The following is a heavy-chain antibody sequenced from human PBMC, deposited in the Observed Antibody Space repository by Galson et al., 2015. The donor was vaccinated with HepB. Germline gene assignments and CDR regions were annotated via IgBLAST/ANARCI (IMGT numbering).Heavy chain of an antibody. V-gene: IGHV3-9*01. D-gene: IGHD3-10*01. CDR2: ISWNSGSI. Sequence: SLRLSCAASGFTFDDYAMHWVRQAPGKGLEWVSGISWNSGSIGYADSVKGRFTISRDNAKNSLYLQMNSLRAEDTALYYCAKAHYYGSGSYSISAWYFDLWGRGTLVTVSS. CDR3: AKAHYYGSGSYSISAWYFDL. CDR1: GFTFDDYA. J-gene: IGHJ2*01.